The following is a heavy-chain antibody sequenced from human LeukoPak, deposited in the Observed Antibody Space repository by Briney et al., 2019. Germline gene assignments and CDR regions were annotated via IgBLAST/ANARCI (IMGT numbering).Heavy chain of an antibody. J-gene: IGHJ4*02. CDR1: GFTFDDYA. Sequence: GGSLRLSCAASGFTFDDYAMHWVRQAPGKGLEWVSLISGDGGSTYYADSVKGRFTISRDNSKNTLYLQMNSLTDEDTAVYYCARDLSGSYMSDYWGQGTLVTVSS. V-gene: IGHV3-43*02. CDR2: ISGDGGST. D-gene: IGHD3-10*01. CDR3: ARDLSGSYMSDY.